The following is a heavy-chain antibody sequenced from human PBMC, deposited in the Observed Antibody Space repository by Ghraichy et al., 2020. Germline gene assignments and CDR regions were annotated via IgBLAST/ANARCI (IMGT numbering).Heavy chain of an antibody. J-gene: IGHJ4*02. CDR3: AKDQQYSSSLGEYYFDY. Sequence: GGSLRLSCAASGFTFSSYGMHWVRQAPGKGLEWVAVISYDGSNKYYADSVKGRFTISRDNSKNTLYLQMNSLRAEDTAVYYCAKDQQYSSSLGEYYFDYWGQGTLVTVSS. CDR1: GFTFSSYG. V-gene: IGHV3-30*18. D-gene: IGHD6-6*01. CDR2: ISYDGSNK.